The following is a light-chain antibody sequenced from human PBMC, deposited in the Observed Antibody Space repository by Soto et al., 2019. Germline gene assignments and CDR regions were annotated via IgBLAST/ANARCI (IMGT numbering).Light chain of an antibody. CDR2: GVS. J-gene: IGKJ1*01. Sequence: EIVMTQSPAALSVSPGERATLSCRASQSVSGNLAWYQQKPGQAPRLLIFGVSARATGIPARFSGSGSGTEFTLTISSPQSEDSAVYYCQQYHESWTFGQGTKVDIK. V-gene: IGKV3-15*01. CDR3: QQYHESWT. CDR1: QSVSGN.